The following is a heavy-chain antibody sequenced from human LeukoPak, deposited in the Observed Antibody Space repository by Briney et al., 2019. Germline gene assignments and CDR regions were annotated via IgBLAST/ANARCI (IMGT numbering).Heavy chain of an antibody. CDR1: GYTFSSYG. CDR2: IITYNGNT. Sequence: ASVTVSCTGSGYTFSSYGISWVRQAPGQGLEWMGWIITYNGNTNYTPKFQGRVTMTTDTSTSTVYMELRSLRSDDTAVYYCAKTTMTSEEYYYFYMDVWGKGTTVTVSS. J-gene: IGHJ6*03. V-gene: IGHV1-18*01. D-gene: IGHD4-17*01. CDR3: AKTTMTSEEYYYFYMDV.